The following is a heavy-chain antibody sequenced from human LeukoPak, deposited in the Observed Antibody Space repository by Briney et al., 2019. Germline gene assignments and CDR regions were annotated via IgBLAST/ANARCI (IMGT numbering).Heavy chain of an antibody. J-gene: IGHJ6*04. Sequence: SVKVSCKASGCTFSSYAISWVRQAPGQGLEWMGGINPIFGTTNYAQKFQGRVTITRDKSTSTVYMELSSLRSDDTAVYYCARSGSEIDVWGKGTMVTVSS. CDR1: GCTFSSYA. CDR2: INPIFGTT. D-gene: IGHD3-10*01. CDR3: ARSGSEIDV. V-gene: IGHV1-69*05.